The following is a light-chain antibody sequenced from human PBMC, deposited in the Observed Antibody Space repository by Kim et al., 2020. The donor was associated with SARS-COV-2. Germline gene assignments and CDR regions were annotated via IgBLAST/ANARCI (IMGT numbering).Light chain of an antibody. Sequence: QSALTQPASVSGSPGRSITISCTGTSSDIGDYNYVSWYQQHPGKAPKLLIYDVSYRPSGVSNRFSGSKSGNTASLTISGLQAEDEADYYCRSYTSTSTYVFGTGTKVTVL. V-gene: IGLV2-14*03. CDR1: SSDIGDYNY. J-gene: IGLJ1*01. CDR3: RSYTSTSTYV. CDR2: DVS.